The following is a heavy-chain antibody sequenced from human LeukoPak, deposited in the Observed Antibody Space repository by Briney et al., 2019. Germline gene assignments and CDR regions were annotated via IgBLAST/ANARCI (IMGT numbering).Heavy chain of an antibody. CDR1: GGSISSYY. CDR2: IYTSGST. V-gene: IGHV4-4*09. J-gene: IGHJ4*02. D-gene: IGHD4-23*01. Sequence: PSETLSLTCTVSGGSISSYYWSWIRQPPGKGLEWVGRIYTSGSTNYNPYLASRVTISVDTSKTRFSLSLSSVTAADTSVSFCARYGGPSEFDYWGQGTLVTVSS. CDR3: ARYGGPSEFDY.